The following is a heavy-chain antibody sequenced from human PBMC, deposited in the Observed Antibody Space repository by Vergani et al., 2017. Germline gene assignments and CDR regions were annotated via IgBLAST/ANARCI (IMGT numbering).Heavy chain of an antibody. D-gene: IGHD2-15*01. Sequence: EVQLLESGGDLLQPGGSLRLSCAASGFVFSHYAMAWVRQAPGKGRDWVSIIRDHGRDTYEDDSVTGRFSISRDNSKATVYLHMTRLRADDTAVYYCAKGYCLNSICRGKVDSWGQGTQVTVSS. J-gene: IGHJ5*01. V-gene: IGHV3-23*01. CDR2: IRDHGRDT. CDR3: AKGYCLNSICRGKVDS. CDR1: GFVFSHYA.